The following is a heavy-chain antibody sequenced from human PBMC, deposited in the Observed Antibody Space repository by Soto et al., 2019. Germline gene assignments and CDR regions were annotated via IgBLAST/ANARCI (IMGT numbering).Heavy chain of an antibody. CDR1: GVSVSSGSYY. J-gene: IGHJ3*02. V-gene: IGHV4-61*01. CDR2: LYYSVNT. CDR3: ARVVYDAFDM. D-gene: IGHD6-6*01. Sequence: QVQLQESGPGLVKPSETLSLTCTVSGVSVSSGSYYWSWIRQPPGKGLEWIGYLYYSVNTNYNPSLKSRVNISGDMSNNQFSLKLSSVTAADTAVYYCARVVYDAFDMWGQGTMVTVSS.